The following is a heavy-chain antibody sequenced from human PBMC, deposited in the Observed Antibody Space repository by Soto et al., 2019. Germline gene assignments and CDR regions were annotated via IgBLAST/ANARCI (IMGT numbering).Heavy chain of an antibody. CDR2: IWYDGSNK. CDR3: ASVKYSSSPLDY. J-gene: IGHJ4*02. V-gene: IGHV3-33*01. Sequence: QRRAGAGSGVTFSSYGMHWVRQAPGKGLEWVAVIWYDGSNKYYADSVKGRFTISRDNSKNTLYLQMNSLRAEDTAVYYCASVKYSSSPLDYWGQGTLVTVSS. D-gene: IGHD6-6*01. CDR1: GVTFSSYG.